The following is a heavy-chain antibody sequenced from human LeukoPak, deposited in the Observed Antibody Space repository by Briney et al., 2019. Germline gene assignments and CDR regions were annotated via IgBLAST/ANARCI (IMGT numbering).Heavy chain of an antibody. CDR3: ATLKGWYGEGCFDC. V-gene: IGHV3-53*01. J-gene: IGHJ4*02. Sequence: GGSPRLSCAASGVTVSSIYMGWVRQAPGKGLDWASVIYPDGRTYYTESVKGRFTISRDSSENSLFLQMNSLRAEDTAVYYCATLKGWYGEGCFDCWGQGTLVTVSS. CDR1: GVTVSSIY. CDR2: IYPDGRT. D-gene: IGHD3-10*01.